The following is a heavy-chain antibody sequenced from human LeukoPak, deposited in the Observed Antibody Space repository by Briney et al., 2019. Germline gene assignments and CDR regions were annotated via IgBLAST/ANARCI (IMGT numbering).Heavy chain of an antibody. V-gene: IGHV4-30-2*01. J-gene: IGHJ5*02. CDR1: GGSISSGGYS. CDR3: ARLRGQWLVPDEMGGSDP. D-gene: IGHD6-19*01. CDR2: IYHSGST. Sequence: SQTLSLTCAVSGGSISSGGYSWSWIRQPPGKGLEWIGYIYHSGSTNYNPSLKSRVTISVDTSKNQFSLKLSSVTAADTAVYYCARLRGQWLVPDEMGGSDPWGQGTLVTVSS.